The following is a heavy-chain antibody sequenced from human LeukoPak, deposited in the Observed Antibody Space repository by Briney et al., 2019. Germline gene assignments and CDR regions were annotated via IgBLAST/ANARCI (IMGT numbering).Heavy chain of an antibody. Sequence: SETLSLTCIVSGGAISSGSYYWGWIRQPPGKGLEWIGSMYYTGSTYNSPSLKSRVTISVDTSKNQFSLKLTSVTAADTAVYYCARTTVGGSYYYYYYMDVWGKGTTVTVPS. V-gene: IGHV4-39*07. J-gene: IGHJ6*03. CDR3: ARTTVGGSYYYYYYMDV. D-gene: IGHD1-26*01. CDR2: MYYTGST. CDR1: GGAISSGSYY.